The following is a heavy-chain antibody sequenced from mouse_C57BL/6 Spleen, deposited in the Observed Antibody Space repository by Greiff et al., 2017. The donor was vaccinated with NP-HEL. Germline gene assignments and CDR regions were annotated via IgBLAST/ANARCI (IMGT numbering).Heavy chain of an antibody. CDR3: ARNDDGYSFAY. CDR2: IRNKANGYTT. J-gene: IGHJ3*01. CDR1: GFTFTDYY. V-gene: IGHV7-3*01. Sequence: EVKVVESGGGLVQPGGSLSLSCAASGFTFTDYYMSWVRQPPGKALEWLGFIRNKANGYTTEYSASVKGRFTISRDNSQSILYLQMNALRAEDSATYYCARNDDGYSFAYWGQGTLVTVSA. D-gene: IGHD2-3*01.